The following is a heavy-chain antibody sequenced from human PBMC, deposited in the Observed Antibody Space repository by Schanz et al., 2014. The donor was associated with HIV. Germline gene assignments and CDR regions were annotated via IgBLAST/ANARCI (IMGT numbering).Heavy chain of an antibody. CDR2: TSSDGSGK. V-gene: IGHV3-30*03. CDR1: GFSFSDFA. CDR3: ARDYHWNWFDP. D-gene: IGHD1-20*01. Sequence: QGQLVESGGGVVQPGRSLRLSCAASGFSFSDFALHWVRQAPGRGLEWLAVTSSDGSGKFYVDSVKGRFTISRDNTKNSLYLQMNSLRAEDTAVYYCARDYHWNWFDPWGQGTLVTVSS. J-gene: IGHJ5*02.